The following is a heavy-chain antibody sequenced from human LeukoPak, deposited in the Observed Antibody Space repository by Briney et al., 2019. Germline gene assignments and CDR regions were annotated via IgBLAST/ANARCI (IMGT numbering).Heavy chain of an antibody. V-gene: IGHV3-7*01. D-gene: IGHD3-22*01. CDR3: ARPLGGSGYYYDY. CDR1: GFTFSSYW. CDR2: IKQDGSEK. J-gene: IGHJ4*02. Sequence: GGSLGLSCAASGFTFSSYWMSWVRQAPGKGLEWVANIKQDGSEKYYVDSVKGRFTISRDNAKNSLYLQMNSLRAEDTAVYYCARPLGGSGYYYDYWGQGTLVTVSS.